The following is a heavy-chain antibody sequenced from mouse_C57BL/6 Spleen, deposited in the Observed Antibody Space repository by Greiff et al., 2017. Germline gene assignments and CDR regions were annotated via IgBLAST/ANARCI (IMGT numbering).Heavy chain of an antibody. CDR2: INPSTGGT. V-gene: IGHV1-42*01. D-gene: IGHD5-1*01. Sequence: VQLQQSGPELVKPGASVKISCKASGYSFTGYYMNWVKQSPEKSLEWIGEINPSTGGTTYNQKFKAKATLTVDQSSSTAYMQLKSLTSEDSAVYYCARGGVPPYYFDYWGQGTTLTVSS. CDR3: ARGGVPPYYFDY. J-gene: IGHJ2*01. CDR1: GYSFTGYY.